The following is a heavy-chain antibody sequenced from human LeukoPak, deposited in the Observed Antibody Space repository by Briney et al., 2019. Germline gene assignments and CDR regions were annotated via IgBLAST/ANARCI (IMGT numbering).Heavy chain of an antibody. CDR1: GLTVSSNY. CDR2: IYSDGST. CDR3: ARGGGYSSPSYDY. V-gene: IGHV3-53*01. J-gene: IGHJ4*02. D-gene: IGHD6-13*01. Sequence: GGSLRLSCAASGLTVSSNYVRWVRQVPGKGLEWVSVIYSDGSTYYADSVKGRFTISRDNSKNTLYLQMNSLRAEDTAVYYCARGGGYSSPSYDYWGQGTLVTVSS.